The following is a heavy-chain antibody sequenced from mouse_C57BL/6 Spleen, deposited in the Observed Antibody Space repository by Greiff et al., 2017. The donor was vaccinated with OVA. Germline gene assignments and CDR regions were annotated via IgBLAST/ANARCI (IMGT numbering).Heavy chain of an antibody. Sequence: EVKLMESGGGLVQPKGSLKLSCAASGFSFNTYAMNWVRQAPGKGLEWVARIRSKSNNYATYYADSVKDRFTISRDDSESMLYLQMNNLKTEDTAMYYCVRHSYDYDAWFAYWGQGTLVTVSA. CDR2: IRSKSNNYAT. J-gene: IGHJ3*01. CDR3: VRHSYDYDAWFAY. CDR1: GFSFNTYA. D-gene: IGHD2-4*01. V-gene: IGHV10-1*01.